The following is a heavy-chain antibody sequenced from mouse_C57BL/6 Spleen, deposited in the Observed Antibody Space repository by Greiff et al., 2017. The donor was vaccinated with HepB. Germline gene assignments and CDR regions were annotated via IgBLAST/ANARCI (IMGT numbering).Heavy chain of an antibody. CDR1: GYTFTSYW. V-gene: IGHV1-52*01. CDR3: ARGTTVVAPGYFDV. CDR2: IDPSDSET. D-gene: IGHD1-1*01. J-gene: IGHJ1*03. Sequence: QVQLQQPGAELVRPGSSVKLSCKASGYTFTSYWMHWVKQRPIQGLEWIGNIDPSDSETHYNQKFKDKATLTVDKSSSTAYMQLSSLTSEDSAVYYCARGTTVVAPGYFDVWGTGTTVTVSS.